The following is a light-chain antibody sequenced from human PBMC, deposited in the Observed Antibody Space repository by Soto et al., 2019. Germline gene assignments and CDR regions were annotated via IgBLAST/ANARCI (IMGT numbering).Light chain of an antibody. J-gene: IGKJ1*01. CDR2: LGS. V-gene: IGKV2-28*01. CDR1: QSLLQSDGYNY. Sequence: IVMTQSLYSLPVTPGEASSISCSSIQSLLQSDGYNYLHWYLQKPGQSPQFLIYLGSIRASGVPSRFSGSGSGTDFTLTISSLQPEDFATYYCQQAYGAPPTFGQGTKVAIK. CDR3: QQAYGAPPT.